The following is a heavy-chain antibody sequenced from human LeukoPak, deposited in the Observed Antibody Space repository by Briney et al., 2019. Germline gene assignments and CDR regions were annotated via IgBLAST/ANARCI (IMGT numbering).Heavy chain of an antibody. CDR2: IKQDGSEK. Sequence: GGSLRLSCAASGFTFSSYWMSWVRQAPGKGLEWVANIKQDGSEKYYVDSVKGRFTISRDNAKNSLYLQMNSLRAEDTAVYYCARGPIYHYYDSSGSSYGMDVWGQGTTVTVSS. CDR1: GFTFSSYW. D-gene: IGHD3-22*01. V-gene: IGHV3-7*01. J-gene: IGHJ6*02. CDR3: ARGPIYHYYDSSGSSYGMDV.